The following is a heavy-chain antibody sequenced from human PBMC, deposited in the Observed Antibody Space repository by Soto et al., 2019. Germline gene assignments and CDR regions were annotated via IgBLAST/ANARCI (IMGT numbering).Heavy chain of an antibody. CDR2: ISGSGGST. V-gene: IGHV3-23*01. J-gene: IGHJ4*02. Sequence: GGSLRLSCAASGFTFSSYAMSWVRQAPGKGLEWVSAISGSGGSTYYADSVKGRFTISRDNSKNTLYLQMNSLRAEDTAVYYCAKDSLRYCGGDCYSQNYFDYWGQGTLVTVSS. CDR3: AKDSLRYCGGDCYSQNYFDY. CDR1: GFTFSSYA. D-gene: IGHD2-21*02.